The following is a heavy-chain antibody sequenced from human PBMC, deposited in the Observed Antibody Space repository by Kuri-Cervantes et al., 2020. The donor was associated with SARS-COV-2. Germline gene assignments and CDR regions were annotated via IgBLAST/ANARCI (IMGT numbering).Heavy chain of an antibody. CDR2: IWYDGSNK. CDR1: GFTFSSYG. J-gene: IGHJ4*02. CDR3: ARDTVRGVIRYYFDY. V-gene: IGHV3-33*08. Sequence: GGSLRLSCAASGFTFSSYGMHWVRQAPGKGLERVAVIWYDGSNKYYADSVKGRFTISRDNSKNTLHLQMNSLRAEDTAVYYCARDTVRGVIRYYFDYWGQGTLVTVSS. D-gene: IGHD3-16*02.